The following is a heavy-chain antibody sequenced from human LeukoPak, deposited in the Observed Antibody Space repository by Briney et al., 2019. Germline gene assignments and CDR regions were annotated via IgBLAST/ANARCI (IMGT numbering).Heavy chain of an antibody. J-gene: IGHJ1*01. CDR1: GFTFSSYA. D-gene: IGHD3-22*01. Sequence: GSLRLSCAASGFTFSSYAMSWVRQAPGKGLEWVSAISGSGGSTYYADSVKGRFTISRDNSKNTLYLQMNSLRAEDTAVYYCATTRYYYDSSGYSGRYFQHWGQGTLVTVSS. V-gene: IGHV3-23*01. CDR3: ATTRYYYDSSGYSGRYFQH. CDR2: ISGSGGST.